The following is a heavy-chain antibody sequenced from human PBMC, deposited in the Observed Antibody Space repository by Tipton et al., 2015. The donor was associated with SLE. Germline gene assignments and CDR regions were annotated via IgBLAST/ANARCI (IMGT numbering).Heavy chain of an antibody. V-gene: IGHV1-3*01. CDR2: INAGNGNT. CDR1: GYAFTSYA. Sequence: QSGPEVKKPGASVKVSCKASGYAFTSYAMHWVRQAPGQRLEWMGWINAGNGNTKYSQKFQGRVTITRDTSASTAYMELSSLRSEDTAVYYCARALEAGAFDIWGQGTMVTVSS. J-gene: IGHJ3*02. CDR3: ARALEAGAFDI.